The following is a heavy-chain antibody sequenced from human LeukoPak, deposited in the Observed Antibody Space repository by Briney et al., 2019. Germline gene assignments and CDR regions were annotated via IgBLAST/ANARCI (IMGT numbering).Heavy chain of an antibody. D-gene: IGHD3-10*01. CDR2: IYYSGST. CDR1: GGSISSYY. V-gene: IGHV4-59*12. CDR3: ARGGVVRGPYYFDY. J-gene: IGHJ4*02. Sequence: SETLSLTCTVSGGSISSYYWSWIRQPPGKGLEWIGSIYYSGSTYYNPSLKSRVTISVDTSKNQFSLKLSSVTAADTAVYYCARGGVVRGPYYFDYWGQGTLVTVSS.